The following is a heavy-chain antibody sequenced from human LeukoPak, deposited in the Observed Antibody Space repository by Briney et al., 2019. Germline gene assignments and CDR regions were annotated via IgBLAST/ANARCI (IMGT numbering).Heavy chain of an antibody. J-gene: IGHJ6*02. V-gene: IGHV3-66*01. CDR1: GFTVSSNY. CDR3: ARSGTDSNTSSGYPPFSYGMDV. CDR2: IYSGGST. D-gene: IGHD3-22*01. Sequence: PGGSLRLSCAASGFTVSSNYMSWVRQAPGKALEWVSVIYSGGSTYYADSVKGRFTISRDNSKNTLYLQMNSLRAEDTAVYYCARSGTDSNTSSGYPPFSYGMDVWGQGTTVTVSS.